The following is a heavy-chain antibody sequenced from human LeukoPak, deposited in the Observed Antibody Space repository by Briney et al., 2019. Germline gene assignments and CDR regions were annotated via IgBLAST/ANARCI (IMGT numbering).Heavy chain of an antibody. Sequence: PSETLSLTCTVSGGSISSGSYYWSWIRQPAGKGLEWIGRIYTSGSTNYNPSLKSRVTISVDTSKNQFSLKLSSVTAADTAVYYCARENPNYDFWVGAYYYYYYMDVRGKGTTVTVSS. J-gene: IGHJ6*03. V-gene: IGHV4-61*02. CDR1: GGSISSGSYY. D-gene: IGHD3-3*01. CDR3: ARENPNYDFWVGAYYYYYYMDV. CDR2: IYTSGST.